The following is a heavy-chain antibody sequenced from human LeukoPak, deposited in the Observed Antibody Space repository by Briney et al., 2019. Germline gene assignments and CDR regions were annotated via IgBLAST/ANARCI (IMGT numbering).Heavy chain of an antibody. J-gene: IGHJ4*02. CDR1: GGSFSGYY. V-gene: IGHV4-34*01. CDR3: AREAYCGGDCYSDSDY. Sequence: SETPSLTCAVYGGSFSGYYWSWIRQPPGKGLEWIGEINHSGSTNYNPSLKSRVTISVDTSKNQFSLKLSSVTAADTAVYYCAREAYCGGDCYSDSDYWGQGTLVTVSS. D-gene: IGHD2-21*02. CDR2: INHSGST.